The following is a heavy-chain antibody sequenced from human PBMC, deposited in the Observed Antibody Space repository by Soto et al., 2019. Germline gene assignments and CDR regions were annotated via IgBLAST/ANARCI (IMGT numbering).Heavy chain of an antibody. J-gene: IGHJ6*02. CDR3: AKAQRGYDFWSGYYTQWEYGMDV. CDR1: GFTFSSYA. Sequence: EVQLLESGGGLVQPGGSLRLSCAASGFTFSSYAMSWVRQAPGKGLEWVSAISGSGGSTYYADSVKGRFTISRDNSKNTLYLQRNSLRAEDTAVYYCAKAQRGYDFWSGYYTQWEYGMDVWGQGTTVTVSS. D-gene: IGHD3-3*01. V-gene: IGHV3-23*01. CDR2: ISGSGGST.